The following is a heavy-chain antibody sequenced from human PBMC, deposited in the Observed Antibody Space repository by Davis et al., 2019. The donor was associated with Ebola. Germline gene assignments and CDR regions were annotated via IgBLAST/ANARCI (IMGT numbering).Heavy chain of an antibody. D-gene: IGHD2-2*02. J-gene: IGHJ6*02. CDR1: GFTFSSYA. Sequence: PGGSLRLSCAASGFTFSSYAMHWVRQAPGKGLEYVSAISSNGGSTYYANSVKGRFTISRDNSKNTLYLQMGSLRAEDMAVYYCARGVVVPAAIRWGVGLYGMDVWGQGTTVTVSS. CDR2: ISSNGGST. CDR3: ARGVVVPAAIRWGVGLYGMDV. V-gene: IGHV3-64*01.